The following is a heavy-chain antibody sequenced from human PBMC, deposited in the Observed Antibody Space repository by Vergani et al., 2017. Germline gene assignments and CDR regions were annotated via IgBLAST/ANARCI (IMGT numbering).Heavy chain of an antibody. Sequence: QVQLQESGPGLVKPSETLSLTCTVSGGSVSSGSYYWTWIRQPAGKGLEWIGDIYYRGSTNSNPSLKSRVTISVDTSKNQFSLKLSSVTAADTAVYYCARGSPGPYFYYWGQGSLVTVSS. J-gene: IGHJ4*02. CDR3: ARGSPGPYFYY. V-gene: IGHV4-61*10. CDR1: GGSVSSGSYY. CDR2: IYYRGST.